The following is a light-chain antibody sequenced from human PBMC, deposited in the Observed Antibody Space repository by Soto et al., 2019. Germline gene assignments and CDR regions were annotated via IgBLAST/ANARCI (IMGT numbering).Light chain of an antibody. J-gene: IGKJ1*01. CDR2: AAS. CDR1: QSVSSS. Sequence: EIVMTQSPATLSVSPGERVTVSCRASQSVSSSLAWYQQKPGQAPRLLIYAASTRLTGVPARFSGSGSGTEFTLTISSLQSEDLAVYHCQQYINWPRTFGQGTKVEIK. V-gene: IGKV3-15*01. CDR3: QQYINWPRT.